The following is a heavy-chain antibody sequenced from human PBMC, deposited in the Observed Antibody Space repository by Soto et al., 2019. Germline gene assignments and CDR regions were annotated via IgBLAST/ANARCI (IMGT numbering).Heavy chain of an antibody. CDR2: VSPEGSST. Sequence: GGSLRLSCAASGFTFSNSWMHWVRQAPGKGLVWVSRVSPEGSSTSYADSVKGRFTISRDNGKNTLYLQINSLGPEDTAVYYCARVKGSGWSLDGMDVWGHGTTVTVSS. CDR1: GFTFSNSW. V-gene: IGHV3-74*01. CDR3: ARVKGSGWSLDGMDV. J-gene: IGHJ6*02. D-gene: IGHD6-19*01.